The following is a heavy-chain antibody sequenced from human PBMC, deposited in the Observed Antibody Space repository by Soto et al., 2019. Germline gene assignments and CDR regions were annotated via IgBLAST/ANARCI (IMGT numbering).Heavy chain of an antibody. V-gene: IGHV3-30*18. D-gene: IGHD6-19*01. CDR3: SKGGRQWLVTSDFNY. Sequence: VQLVESGGGLVQPGRSLRLSCAASGFTFSDYAMHWVRQAPRKGLEWVAGVSHDGRNTHYADSVKGRFTISRDSSKNTVSLEMTSLRAEDTAVYYFSKGGRQWLVTSDFNYWGQGALVTVSS. CDR1: GFTFSDYA. J-gene: IGHJ4*02. CDR2: VSHDGRNT.